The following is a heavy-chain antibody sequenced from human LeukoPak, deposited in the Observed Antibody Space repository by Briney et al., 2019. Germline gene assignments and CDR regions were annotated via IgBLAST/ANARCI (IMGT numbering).Heavy chain of an antibody. Sequence: SVKVSCKASGGTFSSYAISWVRQAPGQGLEWMGRIIPIFGTANYAQKFQGRVTITTDESTSTAYMELSSLRSEDTAVYYCARDRVGTAMVVVFDYWGQGTLVTVSS. J-gene: IGHJ4*02. CDR1: GGTFSSYA. CDR3: ARDRVGTAMVVVFDY. D-gene: IGHD5-18*01. V-gene: IGHV1-69*05. CDR2: IIPIFGTA.